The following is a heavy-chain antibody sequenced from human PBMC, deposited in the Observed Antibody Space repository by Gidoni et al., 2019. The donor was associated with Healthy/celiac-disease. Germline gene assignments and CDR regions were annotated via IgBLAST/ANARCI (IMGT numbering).Heavy chain of an antibody. V-gene: IGHV3-33*01. D-gene: IGHD6-19*01. CDR2: IWYDGSNK. Sequence: QVQLVESGGGVVQPGRSLRLSCAASGFTFSRYGMHWVRQAPGKGLEWVAVIWYDGSNKYYADSVKGRFTISRDNSKNTLYLQMNSLRAEDTAVYYCARGGIAVAGKPLDYWGQGTLVTVSS. CDR1: GFTFSRYG. CDR3: ARGGIAVAGKPLDY. J-gene: IGHJ4*02.